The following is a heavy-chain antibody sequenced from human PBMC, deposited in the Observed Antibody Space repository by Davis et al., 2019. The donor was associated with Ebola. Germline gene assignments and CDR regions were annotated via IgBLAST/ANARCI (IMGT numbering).Heavy chain of an antibody. CDR2: IYYSGST. D-gene: IGHD3-22*01. V-gene: IGHV4-31*03. Sequence: PSETLSLTCTVSGGSISRGGSYWTWIRQHPGKGLERIGYIYYSGSTYYKPSLKSRVTISLDTSKNQFPLNLYSVTAADTAVYYCARDLRYDSSGYDYYFYMDVWGKGTTVTVSS. CDR3: ARDLRYDSSGYDYYFYMDV. J-gene: IGHJ6*03. CDR1: GGSISRGGSY.